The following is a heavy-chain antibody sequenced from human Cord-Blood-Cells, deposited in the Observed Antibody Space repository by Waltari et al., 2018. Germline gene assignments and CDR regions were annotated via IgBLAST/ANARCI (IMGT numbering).Heavy chain of an antibody. CDR3: ARDWCQGYCSSTSLYAFEI. Sequence: QVQLVQSGAEVKKPGSSVKVSCKASGGTFSSYAISWVRQAPGQGLEWMGRITPILGIENDAQKFQGRVTITADKSTSRAYMELSSLRSEDTAVYYCARDWCQGYCSSTSLYAFEIWGQGTMVTVSS. D-gene: IGHD2-2*01. V-gene: IGHV1-69*09. CDR2: ITPILGIE. J-gene: IGHJ3*02. CDR1: GGTFSSYA.